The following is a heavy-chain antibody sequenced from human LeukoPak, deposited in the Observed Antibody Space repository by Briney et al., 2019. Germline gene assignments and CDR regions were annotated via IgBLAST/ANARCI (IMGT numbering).Heavy chain of an antibody. CDR1: GGSISSGGYS. CDR2: IYTSGST. J-gene: IGHJ5*02. CDR3: ARDRAGCSSTSCYKGSNWFDP. Sequence: SETLSLTCAVSGGSISSGGYSWSWIRQPAGKGLEWIGRIYTSGSTNYNPSLKSRVTMSVDTSKNQFSLKLSSVTAADTAVYYCARDRAGCSSTSCYKGSNWFDPWGQGTLVTVSS. D-gene: IGHD2-2*02. V-gene: IGHV4-61*02.